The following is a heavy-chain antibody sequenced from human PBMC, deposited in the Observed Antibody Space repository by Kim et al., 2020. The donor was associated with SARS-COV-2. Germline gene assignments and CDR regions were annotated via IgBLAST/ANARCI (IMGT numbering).Heavy chain of an antibody. D-gene: IGHD3-22*01. J-gene: IGHJ3*02. CDR3: ARYITMIVVVYHFHDAFDI. Sequence: SETLPLTCAVYGGSFSGYYWSWIRQPPGKGLEWIGEINHSGSTNYNPSLKSRVTISVDTSKNQFSLKLSSVTAADTAVYYCARYITMIVVVYHFHDAFDIWGQGTMVTVSS. V-gene: IGHV4-34*01. CDR1: GGSFSGYY. CDR2: INHSGST.